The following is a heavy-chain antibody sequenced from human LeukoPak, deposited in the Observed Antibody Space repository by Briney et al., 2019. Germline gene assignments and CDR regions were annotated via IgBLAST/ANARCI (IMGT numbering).Heavy chain of an antibody. CDR1: GGSISSSSYY. CDR2: IYYSGST. D-gene: IGHD4-23*01. V-gene: IGHV4-39*07. Sequence: PSETLSLTCTVSGGSISSSSYYWGWIRQPPGKGLEWIGSIYYSGSTYYNPSLKSRVTMSVDTSKNQFSLKLSSVTAADTAVYYCARGPRARGGNTLYYFDYWGQGTLVTVSS. J-gene: IGHJ4*02. CDR3: ARGPRARGGNTLYYFDY.